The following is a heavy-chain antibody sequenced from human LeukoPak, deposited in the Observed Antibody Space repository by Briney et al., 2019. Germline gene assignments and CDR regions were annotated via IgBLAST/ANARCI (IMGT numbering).Heavy chain of an antibody. Sequence: GGSLRLSCAASGFTFSSYGMHWVRQAPGKGLEWVAFIRFDGSNKYYADSVKGRFTISRDNAKNSLYLQMNSLRAEDTAVYYCAREPFWSGYYSNLHFDYWGQGTLVTVSS. D-gene: IGHD3-3*01. J-gene: IGHJ4*02. V-gene: IGHV3-30*02. CDR3: AREPFWSGYYSNLHFDY. CDR1: GFTFSSYG. CDR2: IRFDGSNK.